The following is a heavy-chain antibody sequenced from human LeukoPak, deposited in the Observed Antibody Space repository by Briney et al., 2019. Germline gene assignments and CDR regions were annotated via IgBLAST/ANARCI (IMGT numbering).Heavy chain of an antibody. CDR3: ARLVGFYGDYDGWFDP. V-gene: IGHV4-39*01. CDR2: IYYSGST. CDR1: GGSISSGGYY. J-gene: IGHJ5*02. Sequence: SQTLSLTCTVSGGSISSGGYYWSWIRQPPGKGLEWIVGIYYSGSTYYNPSLKSRVTISVDTSKNQFSLQLGSVTAADTAVYYCARLVGFYGDYDGWFDPWGQGTLVTVSS. D-gene: IGHD4-17*01.